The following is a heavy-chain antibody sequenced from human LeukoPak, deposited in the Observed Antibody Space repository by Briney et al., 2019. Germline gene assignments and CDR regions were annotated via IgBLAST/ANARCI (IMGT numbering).Heavy chain of an antibody. CDR2: INSDGSST. Sequence: PGGSLRLSCAASGFTFSSYAMSWVRQAPGKGLVWVSRINSDGSSTSYADSVKGRFTISRDNAKNTLYLQMNSLRAEDTAVYYCARVGDSSGYYGYYYYYYGMDVWGQGTTVTVSS. CDR1: GFTFSSYA. CDR3: ARVGDSSGYYGYYYYYYGMDV. V-gene: IGHV3-74*01. J-gene: IGHJ6*02. D-gene: IGHD3-22*01.